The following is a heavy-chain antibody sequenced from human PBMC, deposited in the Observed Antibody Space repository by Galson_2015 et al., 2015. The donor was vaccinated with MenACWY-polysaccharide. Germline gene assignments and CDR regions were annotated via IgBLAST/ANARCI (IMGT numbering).Heavy chain of an antibody. CDR3: ARDFLSTVTTRPGY. CDR2: ISVYNGNT. V-gene: IGHV1-18*01. J-gene: IGHJ4*02. Sequence: QSGAEVKKPGASVKVSCKASGYTFTSHGISWVRQAPGQGLEWMGWISVYNGNTKYAQNLQGRVTMTTDTSTSTAYMELRSLRSDDTAVYYCARDFLSTVTTRPGYWGQGTLVTVSS. D-gene: IGHD4-17*01. CDR1: GYTFTSHG.